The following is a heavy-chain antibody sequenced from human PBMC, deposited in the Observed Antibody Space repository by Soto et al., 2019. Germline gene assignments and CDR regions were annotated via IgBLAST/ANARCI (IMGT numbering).Heavy chain of an antibody. CDR1: GFTFSSYS. CDR3: ARDIADYSNYVGYFDY. Sequence: GGSLRLSCAASGFTFSSYSMNWVRQAPGKGLEWVSSISSSSSYIYYADSVKGRFTISRDNAENSLYLQMNSLRAEDTAVYYCARDIADYSNYVGYFDYWGQGTLVTVSS. CDR2: ISSSSSYI. J-gene: IGHJ4*02. V-gene: IGHV3-21*01. D-gene: IGHD4-4*01.